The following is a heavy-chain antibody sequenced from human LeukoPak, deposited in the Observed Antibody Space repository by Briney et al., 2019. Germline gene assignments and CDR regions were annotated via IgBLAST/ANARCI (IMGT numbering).Heavy chain of an antibody. CDR2: ISGSGGST. CDR1: GFTFSNCA. D-gene: IGHD3-3*01. J-gene: IGHJ3*02. Sequence: GGSLRLSCVASGFTFSNCAMNWVRQAPGKGLEWVSAISGSGGSTYYADSVKGRFTISRDNSKNTLYLQMNSLRAEDTAVYYCAKGIYDFWSGYSNAFDIWGQGTMVTVSS. V-gene: IGHV3-23*01. CDR3: AKGIYDFWSGYSNAFDI.